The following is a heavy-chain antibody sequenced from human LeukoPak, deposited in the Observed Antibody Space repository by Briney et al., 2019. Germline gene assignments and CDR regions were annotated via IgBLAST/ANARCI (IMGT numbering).Heavy chain of an antibody. CDR2: IKQDGSEE. Sequence: RGSLRLSCAASGMTFSTYWMTWVRQAPGKGLEWVANIKQDGSEEYYVDSVKGRFTISRDNAKNSLYLQMNRLRVEDTAVYYCARGNGGYWGQGTLVTVSS. CDR3: ARGNGGY. V-gene: IGHV3-7*01. D-gene: IGHD2-8*01. CDR1: GMTFSTYW. J-gene: IGHJ4*02.